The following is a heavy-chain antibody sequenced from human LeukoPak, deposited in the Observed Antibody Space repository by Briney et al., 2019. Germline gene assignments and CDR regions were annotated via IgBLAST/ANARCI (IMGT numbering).Heavy chain of an antibody. CDR3: ARAPDYYGSGSYYNLYFDY. CDR2: IYYCGST. CDR1: GGSISSGGYY. J-gene: IGHJ4*02. V-gene: IGHV4-31*03. Sequence: PSQTLSLTCTVSGGSISSGGYYWSWIRQHPGKGLEWIVYIYYCGSTCYNPSLKIRVTLSVDTAKNQFSLKLSSVSAEDTAVYYCARAPDYYGSGSYYNLYFDYWGQGTLVTVSS. D-gene: IGHD3-10*01.